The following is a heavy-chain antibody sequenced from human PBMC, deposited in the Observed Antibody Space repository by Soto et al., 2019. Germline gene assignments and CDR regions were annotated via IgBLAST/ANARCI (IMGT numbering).Heavy chain of an antibody. CDR1: GGSISSSY. CDR3: ARRYGTTFDY. J-gene: IGHJ4*02. V-gene: IGHV4-59*01. Sequence: SETLSLTCTVSGGSISSSYWTWIRQPPGKGLEWIGYAFYSGSTNYNPSLNSRVTMSVDTSKNQFSLKLNSVTAADTAMYYCARRYGTTFDYWGQGTLVTVSS. D-gene: IGHD1-7*01. CDR2: AFYSGST.